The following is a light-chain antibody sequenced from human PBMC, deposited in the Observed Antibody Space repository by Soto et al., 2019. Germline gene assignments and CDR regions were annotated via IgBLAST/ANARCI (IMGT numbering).Light chain of an antibody. CDR2: DAS. Sequence: EIVLTQSPATLSLSPGERATLSCRASQSVSSFLAWYQQKPGQAPRLLISDASNRATGIPGRFSGSGSGTDSSLTISSLEPEDFAVYYCQQRSNWPWTFGQGTKVEIK. CDR1: QSVSSF. CDR3: QQRSNWPWT. V-gene: IGKV3-11*01. J-gene: IGKJ1*01.